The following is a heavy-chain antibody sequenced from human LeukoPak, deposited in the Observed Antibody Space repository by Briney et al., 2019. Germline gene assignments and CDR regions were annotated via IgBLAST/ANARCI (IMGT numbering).Heavy chain of an antibody. CDR1: GFTFSNYG. D-gene: IGHD2-15*01. CDR2: ISYDGSSK. V-gene: IGHV3-30*18. J-gene: IGHJ4*02. CDR3: AKELPEGYCSGGSCYSGDY. Sequence: PGRSLGLSCAASGFTFSNYGMHWVRQAPGKGLEWVAVISYDGSSKYYADSVKGRFTISRDNSKNTLYLQMNSLRAEDTAVYYCAKELPEGYCSGGSCYSGDYWGQGTLVTVSS.